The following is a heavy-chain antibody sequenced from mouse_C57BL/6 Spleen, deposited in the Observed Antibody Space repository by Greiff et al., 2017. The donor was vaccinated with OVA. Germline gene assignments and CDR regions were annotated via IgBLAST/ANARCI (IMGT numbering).Heavy chain of an antibody. J-gene: IGHJ4*01. V-gene: IGHV1-82*01. CDR1: GYAFSSSW. D-gene: IGHD3-2*02. CDR2: IYPGDGDT. Sequence: VQLQEPGAELVKPGASVKISCKASGYAFSSSWMNWVKQRPGKGLEWIGGIYPGDGDTNYNGKFKGKATLTEDKSSSTAYMQLSSLTSEDSAVYFCARRSSGVYYAMDYWGQGTSVTVSS. CDR3: ARRSSGVYYAMDY.